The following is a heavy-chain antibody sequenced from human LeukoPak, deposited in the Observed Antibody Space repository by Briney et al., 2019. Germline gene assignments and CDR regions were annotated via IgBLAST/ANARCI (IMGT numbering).Heavy chain of an antibody. D-gene: IGHD6-19*01. Sequence: SETLSLTCTASGGSISGYYWSWIRQPPGKGLEWIGYIYDSGSTNYNPSLKSRVTISVDTSKNQFSLKLSSVTAADTAVYYCARGGRAVASNWFDPWGQGTLVTVSS. CDR3: ARGGRAVASNWFDP. CDR1: GGSISGYY. V-gene: IGHV4-59*01. J-gene: IGHJ5*02. CDR2: IYDSGST.